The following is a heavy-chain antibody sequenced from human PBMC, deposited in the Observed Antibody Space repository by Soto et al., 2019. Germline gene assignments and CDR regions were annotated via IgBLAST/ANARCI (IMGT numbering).Heavy chain of an antibody. D-gene: IGHD3-10*01. CDR3: ARDQGGLYGLRSDFMEDY. V-gene: IGHV1-46*01. CDR2: INPNGGYT. CDR1: GYRFIDNY. Sequence: QVRLAQSGTEGKQSGTSVRVSCTASGYRFIDNYIVWVRQAPGQGPEWMGIINPNGGYTRYAQKFQGRVTLTRDTSTSTVYMELSSLRSDDSAIYYCARDQGGLYGLRSDFMEDYWGQGTLITVSS. J-gene: IGHJ4*02.